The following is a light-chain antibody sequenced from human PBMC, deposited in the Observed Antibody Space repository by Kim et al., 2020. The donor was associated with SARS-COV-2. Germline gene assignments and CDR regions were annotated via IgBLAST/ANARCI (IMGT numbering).Light chain of an antibody. CDR1: QSVSSN. J-gene: IGKJ2*01. Sequence: SVSPAARATLSCRASQSVSSNLAWYQQKPGQAPRLLIYGASTRATGIPARFSGSGSGTEFALTISSLQSEDFAVYYCQQYNNWPYTFGQGTKLEI. V-gene: IGKV3-15*01. CDR2: GAS. CDR3: QQYNNWPYT.